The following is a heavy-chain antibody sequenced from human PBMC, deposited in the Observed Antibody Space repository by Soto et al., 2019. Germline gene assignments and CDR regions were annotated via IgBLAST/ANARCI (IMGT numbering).Heavy chain of an antibody. V-gene: IGHV3-7*01. J-gene: IGHJ3*02. CDR2: IKQDGSEK. CDR3: ARDTSSGWYGDAFDI. Sequence: GGSLRLSCAASGFTFSSYWMSWVRQAPGKGLEWVANIKQDGSEKYYVDSVKGRFTISRDNAKNSLYLQMNSLRAEDTAVYYCARDTSSGWYGDAFDIWGQGTMVTFSS. CDR1: GFTFSSYW. D-gene: IGHD6-19*01.